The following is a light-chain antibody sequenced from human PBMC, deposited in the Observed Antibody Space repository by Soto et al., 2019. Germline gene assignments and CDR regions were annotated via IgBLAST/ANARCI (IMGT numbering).Light chain of an antibody. CDR1: SFNIGAGYD. J-gene: IGLJ3*02. CDR2: GNN. V-gene: IGLV1-40*01. CDR3: QSYDSSPSGSV. Sequence: QSVLTQPPSVSGAPGQRVTISCTGSSFNIGAGYDVHWYQQLPGTAPKLLIYGNNNRPSGVPDRFSGSKSGTSASLAITGLQAEDEADYYCQSYDSSPSGSVFGGGTKVTVL.